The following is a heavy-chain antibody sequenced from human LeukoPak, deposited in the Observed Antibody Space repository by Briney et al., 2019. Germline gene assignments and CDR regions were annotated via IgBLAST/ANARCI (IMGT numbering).Heavy chain of an antibody. Sequence: SETLSLTCTVSGGSISSSNYYWGWIRRPPGKGLEWIGSIYYSGSTYYNPSLKSRTTVSVDTSKNQFSLKLSSVTAADTAVYYCVRGSTLRHYQYWGRGTLVTVSS. CDR1: GGSISSSNYY. CDR3: VRGSTLRHYQY. CDR2: IYYSGST. D-gene: IGHD3-16*01. J-gene: IGHJ4*02. V-gene: IGHV4-39*01.